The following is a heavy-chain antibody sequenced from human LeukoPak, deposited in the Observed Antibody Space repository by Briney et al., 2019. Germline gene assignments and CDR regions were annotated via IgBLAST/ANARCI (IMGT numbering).Heavy chain of an antibody. CDR2: IKEDGSEK. J-gene: IGHJ2*01. V-gene: IGHV3-7*03. Sequence: GGSLRLSCAASGFTFSNYFMSWVRQAPGKGLEWVANIKEDGSEKYYVDSVKGRFTISRDNSKNTLYLQMNSLRAEDTAVYYCAKEKSYWYFDLWGRGTLVTVSS. CDR1: GFTFSNYF. CDR3: AKEKSYWYFDL.